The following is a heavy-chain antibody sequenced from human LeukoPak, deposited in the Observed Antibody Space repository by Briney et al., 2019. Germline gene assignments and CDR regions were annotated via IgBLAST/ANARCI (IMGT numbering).Heavy chain of an antibody. D-gene: IGHD3-3*01. CDR3: ASSIGDYDFWSGYYVDAFDI. CDR2: ISGYNGNT. Sequence: ASVKVSCKTSGYTFTNYGISWVRQAPGQGLEWMGWISGYNGNTNYAQKLQGRVTMTTDTSTSTAYMELRSLRSDDTAVYYCASSIGDYDFWSGYYVDAFDIWGQGTMVTVSS. CDR1: GYTFTNYG. V-gene: IGHV1-18*01. J-gene: IGHJ3*02.